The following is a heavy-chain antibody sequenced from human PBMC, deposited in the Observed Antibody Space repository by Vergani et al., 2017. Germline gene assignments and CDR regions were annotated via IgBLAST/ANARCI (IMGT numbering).Heavy chain of an antibody. J-gene: IGHJ4*02. CDR1: GYTFTGYY. CDR3: ARDMTAYQYYYDSSGYYDY. CDR2: INPNSGGT. Sequence: QVQLVQSGAEVKKPGASLKVSCKASGYTFTGYYMHWVRQAPGQGLEWMGWINPNSGGTNYAQKFQGRVTMTRDTSISTAYMELSRLRSDDTAVYYCARDMTAYQYYYDSSGYYDYWGQGTLVTVSS. D-gene: IGHD3-22*01. V-gene: IGHV1-2*02.